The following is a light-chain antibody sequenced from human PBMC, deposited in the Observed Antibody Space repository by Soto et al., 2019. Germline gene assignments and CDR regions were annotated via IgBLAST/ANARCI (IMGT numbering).Light chain of an antibody. J-gene: IGLJ3*02. V-gene: IGLV1-40*01. CDR2: RNT. CDR3: QSYDGGLGGGV. CDR1: AFNIGANYD. Sequence: QSVLTQPPSVSGAPGQRVTISCTGSAFNIGANYDVNWYQQFPGRAPKLLISRNTNRPSGVPDRFSTSKSGTSDSLAISGLQAEDEADYFCQSYDGGLGGGVFGGGTKVTVL.